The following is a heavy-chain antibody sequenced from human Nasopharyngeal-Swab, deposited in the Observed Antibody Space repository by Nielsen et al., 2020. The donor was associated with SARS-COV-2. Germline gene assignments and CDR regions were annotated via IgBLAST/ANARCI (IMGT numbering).Heavy chain of an antibody. CDR2: IYPGDSDT. D-gene: IGHD3-22*01. CDR3: ARPTYYYDSSGYYSPGRPDAFDI. CDR1: GYSFTSYW. V-gene: IGHV5-51*01. J-gene: IGHJ3*02. Sequence: GESLKISCKGSGYSFTSYWIGWVRQMPGKGLEWMGIIYPGDSDTRYSPSFQGQVTTSADKSISTAYLQWSSLKASDTAMYYCARPTYYYDSSGYYSPGRPDAFDIWGQGTMVTVSS.